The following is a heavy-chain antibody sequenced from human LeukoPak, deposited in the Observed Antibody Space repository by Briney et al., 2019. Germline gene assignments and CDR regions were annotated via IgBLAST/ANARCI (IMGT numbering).Heavy chain of an antibody. CDR1: GYSFTSYW. Sequence: GESLKISCKGSGYSFTSYWIGWVRPMPGKGLEWMGIIYPGDSDTRYSPSFQGQVTISADKSISTAYLQWSSLKASDTAMYYCARQAAYCSGGSCYWAYFQHWGQGTLVTVSS. CDR2: IYPGDSDT. CDR3: ARQAAYCSGGSCYWAYFQH. V-gene: IGHV5-51*01. J-gene: IGHJ1*01. D-gene: IGHD2-15*01.